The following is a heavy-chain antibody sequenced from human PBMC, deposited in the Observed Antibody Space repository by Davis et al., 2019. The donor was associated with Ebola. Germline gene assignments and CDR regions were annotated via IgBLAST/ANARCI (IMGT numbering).Heavy chain of an antibody. D-gene: IGHD3-22*01. CDR2: ISGSGGST. Sequence: GESLKISCAASGFTFSSYAMSWVRQAPGKGLEWVSAISGSGGSTYYADSVKGRFTISRDNSKNTLYLQMNSLRAEDTAVYYYAKEGYYDSSGYPDYWGQGTLVTVSS. V-gene: IGHV3-23*01. CDR1: GFTFSSYA. CDR3: AKEGYYDSSGYPDY. J-gene: IGHJ4*02.